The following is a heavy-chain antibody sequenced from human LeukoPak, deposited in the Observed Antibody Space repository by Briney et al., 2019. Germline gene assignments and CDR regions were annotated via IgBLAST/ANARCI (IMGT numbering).Heavy chain of an antibody. CDR1: GGSISSYY. CDR2: IYYSGST. CDR3: ARSSHYFVSGSSLPYYYYYGMDV. J-gene: IGHJ6*02. Sequence: PSETLSLTCTVSGGSISSYYWSWIRQPPGKGLEWIGYIYYSGSTNYNPSLKSRVTISVDTSKNQFSLKLSSVTAADTAVYYCARSSHYFVSGSSLPYYYYYGMDVWGPGTTVTVSS. V-gene: IGHV4-59*08. D-gene: IGHD3-10*01.